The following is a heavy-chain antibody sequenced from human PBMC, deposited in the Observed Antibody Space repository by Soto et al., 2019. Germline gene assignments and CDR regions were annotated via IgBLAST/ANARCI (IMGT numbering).Heavy chain of an antibody. CDR1: GYTFTSYG. V-gene: IGHV1-18*01. CDR3: ARQRSYNSGFFDY. J-gene: IGHJ4*02. Sequence: ASVKVSCKASGYTFTSYGISWVRQAPGQGLEWMGWISAYNGNTNYAQKLQGRVTMTTDNSKNTLYLQMNSLRAEDTAVYFCARQRSYNSGFFDYWSQGTLVTVSS. D-gene: IGHD6-19*01. CDR2: ISAYNGNT.